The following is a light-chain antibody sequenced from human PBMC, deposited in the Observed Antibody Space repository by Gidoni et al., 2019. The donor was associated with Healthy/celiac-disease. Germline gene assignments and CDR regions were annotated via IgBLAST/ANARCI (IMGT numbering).Light chain of an antibody. CDR3: QQRSNWPPFT. CDR1: QSVSSY. Sequence: EIVLTQSPATLSLSPGERATLSCRKSQSVSSYLAWYQQKPGQAPRLLIYDASNRATGIPARFSGSGSGTDFTLTISSLEPEDFAVYYCQQRSNWPPFTFGPXTKVDIK. J-gene: IGKJ3*01. V-gene: IGKV3-11*01. CDR2: DAS.